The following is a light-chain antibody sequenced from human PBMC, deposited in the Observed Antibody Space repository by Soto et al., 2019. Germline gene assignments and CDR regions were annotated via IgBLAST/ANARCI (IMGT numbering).Light chain of an antibody. J-gene: IGKJ5*01. V-gene: IGKV3-15*01. Sequence: EIVMTQSPATLSVSPGERATLSCRASQSVSYKLAWYQQKPGQTPRLLIYDASTRATGVPARFSGSGSGTEFTLTISSLQSEDFAVYYCQHYTTWPQIFGQGTRLDIK. CDR3: QHYTTWPQI. CDR1: QSVSYK. CDR2: DAS.